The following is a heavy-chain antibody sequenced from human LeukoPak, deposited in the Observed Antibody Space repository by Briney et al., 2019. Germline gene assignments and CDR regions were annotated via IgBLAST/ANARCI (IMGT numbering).Heavy chain of an antibody. V-gene: IGHV3-48*03. CDR3: AREFEFSSSYDY. J-gene: IGHJ4*02. CDR2: ISSSGTTQ. D-gene: IGHD6-6*01. CDR1: GFTFSNYA. Sequence: QPGGSLRLSCAASGFTFSNYAMNWVRQAPGKGLEWVSYISSSGTTQYYADSVKGRFTISRDNAENSLDLQMNSLRAEDTAVYYCAREFEFSSSYDYWGQGTLVIVPS.